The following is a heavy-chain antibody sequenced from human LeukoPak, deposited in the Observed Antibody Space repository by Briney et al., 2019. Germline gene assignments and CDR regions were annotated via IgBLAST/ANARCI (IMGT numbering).Heavy chain of an antibody. J-gene: IGHJ6*02. CDR2: FYPNSGYT. V-gene: IGHV1-46*01. CDR1: GYTFTSYA. Sequence: ASVKVSCKASGYTFTSYAVHWVRQAPGQGFEWMGIFYPNSGYTIYAQTFKGRVTMTGDTSTSTAYMELSSLRSEETAIYYCAREALSEVFGLAVWGQGPTVIVSS. CDR3: AREALSEVFGLAV.